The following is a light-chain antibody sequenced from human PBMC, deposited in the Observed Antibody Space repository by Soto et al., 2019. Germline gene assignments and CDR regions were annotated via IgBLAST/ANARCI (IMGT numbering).Light chain of an antibody. V-gene: IGKV2-24*01. CDR3: VQFSHFPRT. Sequence: DIVMTQTPLSSPVTLGQPASISCRSSQSLVYSDGNTYLSWLQQRPGQPPRLLIYQISNRFSGVPGRLSGSGAVTDFTLKISRVEAEDVGVYYCVQFSHFPRTFGQGTKVEIK. CDR1: QSLVYSDGNTY. CDR2: QIS. J-gene: IGKJ1*01.